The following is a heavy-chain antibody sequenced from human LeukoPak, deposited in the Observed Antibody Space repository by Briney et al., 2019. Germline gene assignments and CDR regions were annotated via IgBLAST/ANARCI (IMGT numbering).Heavy chain of an antibody. CDR2: ISSSSSYT. V-gene: IGHV3-11*05. CDR1: GFIFSDYY. J-gene: IGHJ4*02. D-gene: IGHD5/OR15-5a*01. Sequence: PGGSLRLSCAASGFIFSDYYMSWIRQAPGKGLEWISYISSSSSYTNYVDSVKGRFTISRDNAKNSLYLQMNSLRAEDTAVYYCARAVSVSSYYFDCWGQGTLVTVSP. CDR3: ARAVSVSSYYFDC.